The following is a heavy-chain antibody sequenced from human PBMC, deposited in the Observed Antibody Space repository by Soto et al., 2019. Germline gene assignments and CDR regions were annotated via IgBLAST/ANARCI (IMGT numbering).Heavy chain of an antibody. D-gene: IGHD3-10*01. CDR2: IYYSGST. V-gene: IGHV4-39*01. CDR3: ATLWGQD. J-gene: IGHJ4*02. CDR1: GGSISSSSYY. Sequence: QLQLQESGPGLVKPSETLSLTCTVSGGSISSSSYYWGWIRQPPGKGLEWIGSIYYSGSTYYNPSLQSRVTIPVASSKNQFSLKRSSVTAADTAVYYCATLWGQDWGQGTLVTVSS.